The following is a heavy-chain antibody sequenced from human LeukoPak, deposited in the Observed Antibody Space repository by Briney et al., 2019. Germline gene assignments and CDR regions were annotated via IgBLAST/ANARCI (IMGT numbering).Heavy chain of an antibody. CDR3: ARIPTGQRMTAP. CDR1: GASFSGYY. CDR2: INHSGSI. Sequence: SENLSLTCAVYGASFSGYYWSWIRQPPGKGLEWIGEINHSGSINYNPSLKSRVTISVETSKNQFSLKLNSVTAADTAVYYCARIPTGQRMTAPWGQGTLVTVSS. J-gene: IGHJ5*02. D-gene: IGHD1-14*01. V-gene: IGHV4-34*01.